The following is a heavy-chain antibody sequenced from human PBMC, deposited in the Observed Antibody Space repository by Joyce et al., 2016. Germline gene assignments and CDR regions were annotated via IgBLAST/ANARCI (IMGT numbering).Heavy chain of an antibody. CDR3: AKDGPKTVHSDGYFFDY. CDR1: GFSFSPSS. J-gene: IGHJ4*02. Sequence: QVQLVESGGGVVQPGRSLRLSCVASGFSFSPSSMHWVRQAPGKGLDWVAVISYDGSNTYYADSGKGRFTISRDNYKSTLFLQLNSLRPEDTAVYFCAKDGPKTVHSDGYFFDYWGLGTLVTVSS. CDR2: ISYDGSNT. V-gene: IGHV3-30-3*01. D-gene: IGHD2-15*01.